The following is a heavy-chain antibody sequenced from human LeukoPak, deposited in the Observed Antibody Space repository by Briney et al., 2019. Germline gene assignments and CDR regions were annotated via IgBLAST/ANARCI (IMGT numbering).Heavy chain of an antibody. CDR3: ARDNMAAAGNSYYYGLDV. D-gene: IGHD6-13*01. CDR2: IWYDGSNK. Sequence: GGSLRLSCAASGFTFSSYGMHWVRQAPGKGLEWVAVIWYDGSNKYYADSVKGRFTVSRDNSKNTLYLQMTSLRAEDTAVYYCARDNMAAAGNSYYYGLDVWGQGTTVTVSS. J-gene: IGHJ6*02. V-gene: IGHV3-30*19. CDR1: GFTFSSYG.